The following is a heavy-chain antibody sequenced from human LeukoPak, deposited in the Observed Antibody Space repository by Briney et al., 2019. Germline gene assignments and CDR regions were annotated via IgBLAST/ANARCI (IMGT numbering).Heavy chain of an antibody. V-gene: IGHV3-30*18. Sequence: PGGSLRLSCAATGFTFSSYGMHWVRQAPGKGLEWVAVISYDGSNKYYADSVKGRFTISRDNSKNTLYLQMNSLRAEDTAVYYCAKGFTIFGVVLDAFDIWGQGTMVTVSS. D-gene: IGHD3-3*01. CDR3: AKGFTIFGVVLDAFDI. CDR2: ISYDGSNK. CDR1: GFTFSSYG. J-gene: IGHJ3*02.